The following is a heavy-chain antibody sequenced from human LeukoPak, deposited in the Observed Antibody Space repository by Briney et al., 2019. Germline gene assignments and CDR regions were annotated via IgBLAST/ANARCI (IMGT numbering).Heavy chain of an antibody. CDR3: ARSILVSYYYGSGSYYAAYYFDY. V-gene: IGHV4-4*07. Sequence: PSETLSLTCTVYGGSISSYYWSWVRQPAGKGLEWVGRIYTSGSTNYNTSLKSRVTMSVETSKNQFSLKLSSVTAADTAVYYCARSILVSYYYGSGSYYAAYYFDYWGQGTLVTVSS. D-gene: IGHD3-10*01. J-gene: IGHJ4*02. CDR2: IYTSGST. CDR1: GGSISSYY.